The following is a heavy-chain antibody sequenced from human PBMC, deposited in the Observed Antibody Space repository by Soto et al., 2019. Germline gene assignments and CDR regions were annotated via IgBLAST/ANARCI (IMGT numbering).Heavy chain of an antibody. V-gene: IGHV5-10-1*01. J-gene: IGHJ6*02. Sequence: PGESLKISCKGSGYSFTSYWISWVRQMPGKGLEWMGRIDPSDSYTNYSPSFQGHVTTSADKSISTAYLQWSSLKASDTAMYYCARHGNYDILTGPSYYYYGMDVWGQGTTVTVSS. CDR1: GYSFTSYW. D-gene: IGHD3-9*01. CDR2: IDPSDSYT. CDR3: ARHGNYDILTGPSYYYYGMDV.